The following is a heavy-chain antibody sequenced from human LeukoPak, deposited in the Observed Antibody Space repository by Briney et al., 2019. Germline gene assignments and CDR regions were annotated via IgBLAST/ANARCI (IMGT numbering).Heavy chain of an antibody. V-gene: IGHV3-30-3*01. CDR3: AREAGPYCSSTSCYGAFDI. CDR2: ISADGSTK. J-gene: IGHJ3*02. CDR1: GFTFSSFA. Sequence: GGSLRLSCATSGFTFSSFAIHWVRQAPGKGLEWVAVISADGSTKYYADSVKGRFTISRDNAKNSLYLQMNSLRAEDTAVYYCAREAGPYCSSTSCYGAFDIWGQGTMVTVSS. D-gene: IGHD2-2*01.